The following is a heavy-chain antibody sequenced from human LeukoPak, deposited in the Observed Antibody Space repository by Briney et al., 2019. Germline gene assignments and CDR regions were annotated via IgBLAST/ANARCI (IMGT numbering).Heavy chain of an antibody. Sequence: GGSLRLSCAASGFTFSSYEMNWVRQAPGKGLVWVSRINNDGSSTSYADSVKGRFTISRDNAKDTLFLQMNSLRAEDTAVYYCVKYSSGWNWGQGTLVTVSS. CDR3: VKYSSGWN. V-gene: IGHV3-74*01. D-gene: IGHD6-19*01. CDR2: INNDGSST. CDR1: GFTFSSYE. J-gene: IGHJ4*02.